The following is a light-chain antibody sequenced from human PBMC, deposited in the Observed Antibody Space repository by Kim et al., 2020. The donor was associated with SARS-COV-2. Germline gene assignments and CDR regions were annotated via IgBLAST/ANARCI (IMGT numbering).Light chain of an antibody. CDR2: EVS. CDR1: SRDVGSYNL. CDR3: YSYAGSSTYV. J-gene: IGLJ1*01. V-gene: IGLV2-23*02. Sequence: GLSITISCPGTSRDVGSYNLVSWYQQHPGKAPKVMIDEVSKRPSGVSNRFSGSKSGNTASLTISGLQAEDEADYYCYSYAGSSTYVFGTGTKVTVL.